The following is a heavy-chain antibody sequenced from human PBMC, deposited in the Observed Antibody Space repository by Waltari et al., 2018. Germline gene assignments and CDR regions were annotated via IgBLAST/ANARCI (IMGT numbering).Heavy chain of an antibody. J-gene: IGHJ4*02. V-gene: IGHV3-11*04. D-gene: IGHD2-21*01. CDR2: ISGDGTTT. Sequence: QVHLVESGGGLVTPGGSLRLSCAVSGFTFSDNYMTWIRQAPGKGLEWLAYISGDGTTTYHTGSVKGRFTVSRDNAKNSLYLQMDSLRVEDTAVYYCARGGTWLIDWGQGTLVSVSS. CDR1: GFTFSDNY. CDR3: ARGGTWLID.